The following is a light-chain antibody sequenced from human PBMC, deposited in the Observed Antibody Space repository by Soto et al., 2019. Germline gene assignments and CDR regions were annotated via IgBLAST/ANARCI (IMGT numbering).Light chain of an antibody. Sequence: QSALTQPASVSGSPGQSITISCTGSSSDVGAYNYVSWYQQHPGKAPKLIICDVSDRPSGVSDRFSGSKSGNTASLTISGLQAEDEADYYCNSYTSSGTYVFGTGTKVTVL. CDR2: DVS. CDR1: SSDVGAYNY. V-gene: IGLV2-14*03. CDR3: NSYTSSGTYV. J-gene: IGLJ1*01.